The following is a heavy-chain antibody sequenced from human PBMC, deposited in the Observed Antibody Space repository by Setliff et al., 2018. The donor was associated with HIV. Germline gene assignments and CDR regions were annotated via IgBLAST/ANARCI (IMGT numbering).Heavy chain of an antibody. CDR2: IRSKANSYAT. V-gene: IGHV3-73*01. D-gene: IGHD5-12*01. CDR3: TRHAQRDGYNPEDFDL. CDR1: GFTFSGSA. J-gene: IGHJ2*01. Sequence: PGGSLRLCCAASGFTFSGSAMHWVRQASGKGLEWVGRIRSKANSYATAYAASVKGRFTISRDDSKNTAYLQMNSLKTEDTAVYYCTRHAQRDGYNPEDFDLWGRGTLVTVSS.